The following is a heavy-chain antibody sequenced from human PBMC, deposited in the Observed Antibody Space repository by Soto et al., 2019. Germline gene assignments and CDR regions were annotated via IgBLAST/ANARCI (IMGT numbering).Heavy chain of an antibody. J-gene: IGHJ5*02. CDR3: ARAAYGEYWFDP. Sequence: EVQLVESGGGVVPPGGSLRLSCAASGFTFIAYWMHWVLQAPGKGLMWVARINGDGSTISYADSVKGRFTIARENAKNKLYLQMNSLRAADTAVYYCARAAYGEYWFDPWGQGTLVTVSS. CDR2: INGDGSTI. V-gene: IGHV3-74*01. D-gene: IGHD4-17*01. CDR1: GFTFIAYW.